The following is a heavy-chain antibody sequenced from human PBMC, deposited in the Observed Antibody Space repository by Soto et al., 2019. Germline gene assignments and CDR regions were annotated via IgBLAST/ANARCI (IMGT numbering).Heavy chain of an antibody. CDR3: GKDSSSVPAAFDY. J-gene: IGHJ4*02. CDR2: VSDNGGSRGGT. Sequence: GGSLRLSCKASGFMFNNSAMTWVRQAPGQGLQWVASVSDNGGSRGGTYYADSVKGRFTISRDNSKNTLYLQMNSLRVEDTAVYYCGKDSSSVPAAFDYWGQGTLVTVSS. CDR1: GFMFNNSA. D-gene: IGHD2-2*01. V-gene: IGHV3-23*01.